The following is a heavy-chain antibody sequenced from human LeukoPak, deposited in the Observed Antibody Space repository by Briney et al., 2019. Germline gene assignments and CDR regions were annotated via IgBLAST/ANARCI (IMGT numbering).Heavy chain of an antibody. CDR2: IWYDGSNK. J-gene: IGHJ6*03. CDR1: YG. CDR3: AKVGGYCSSASCPSFYYYMDV. Sequence: YGMXXVRQAPGKGLEWVAVIWYDGSNKYYADSVKGRFTISRDNSKNTLYLQMNSLRAEDTAVYFCAKVGGYCSSASCPSFYYYMDVWGKGTTVTVSS. V-gene: IGHV3-33*06. D-gene: IGHD2-2*01.